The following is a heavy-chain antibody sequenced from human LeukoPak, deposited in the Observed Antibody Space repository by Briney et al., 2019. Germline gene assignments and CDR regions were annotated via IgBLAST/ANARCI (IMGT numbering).Heavy chain of an antibody. V-gene: IGHV4/OR15-8*01. J-gene: IGHJ4*02. CDR2: VYHSGST. D-gene: IGHD1-1*01. Sequence: SETLSLTCDVSGDSITSRNWWNWVRQPPGKGLEWIGEVYHSGSTNYNPSLKSRVTISVDTSKNQFSLKLSSVTAADTAVYYCARDSDWNDVASPWVWGQGTLVTVFS. CDR3: ARDSDWNDVASPWV. CDR1: GDSITSRNW.